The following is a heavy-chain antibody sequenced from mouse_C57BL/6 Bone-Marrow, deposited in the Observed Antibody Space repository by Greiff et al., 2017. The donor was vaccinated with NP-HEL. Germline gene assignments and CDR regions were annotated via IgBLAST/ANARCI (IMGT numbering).Heavy chain of an antibody. D-gene: IGHD2-1*01. V-gene: IGHV1-7*01. J-gene: IGHJ3*01. CDR1: GYTFTSYW. CDR2: INPSSGYT. Sequence: QVQLKQSGAELAKPGASVKLSCKASGYTFTSYWMHWVNQRPGQGLEWIGYINPSSGYTKYNQKFKDKATLTADKSSSTAYMQLSSLTYADSAVYYCAGGKAWFAYWGRGTLVTVSA. CDR3: AGGKAWFAY.